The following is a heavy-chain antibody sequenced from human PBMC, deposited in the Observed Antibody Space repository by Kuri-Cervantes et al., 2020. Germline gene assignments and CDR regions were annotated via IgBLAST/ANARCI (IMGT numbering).Heavy chain of an antibody. J-gene: IGHJ4*02. CDR1: GGSVSSGSYY. Sequence: SETLSLTCTVSGGSVSSGSYYWSWIRQPPGKGLEWIGYIYYSGSTNYNPSLKSRVTISLDTSKNQFSLKLSSVTAADTAVYYCAREEWELRGGIDYWGQGTLVTVSS. V-gene: IGHV4-61*01. CDR3: AREEWELRGGIDY. D-gene: IGHD1-26*01. CDR2: IYYSGST.